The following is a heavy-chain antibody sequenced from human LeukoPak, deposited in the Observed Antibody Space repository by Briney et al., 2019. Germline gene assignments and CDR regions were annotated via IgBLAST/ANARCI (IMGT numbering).Heavy chain of an antibody. CDR2: IDWDDDK. V-gene: IGHV2-70*11. Sequence: TLSLTCTVSGGSISSGDYYWSWIRQPPGKALEWLARIDWDDDKYYSTSLKTRLTISKDTSKNQVVLTMTNMDPVDTATYYCARIRGSSSHFDYWGQGTLVTVSS. CDR3: ARIRGSSSHFDY. J-gene: IGHJ4*02. D-gene: IGHD6-6*01. CDR1: GGSISSGDYY.